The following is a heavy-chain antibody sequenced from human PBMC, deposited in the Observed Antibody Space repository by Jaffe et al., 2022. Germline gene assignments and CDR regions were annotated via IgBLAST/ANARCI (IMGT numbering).Heavy chain of an antibody. CDR1: GYSISSGYY. J-gene: IGHJ5*02. CDR3: ARQLSNYFDP. D-gene: IGHD1-1*01. CDR2: IYHSGST. Sequence: QVQLQESGPGLVKPSETLSLTCAVSGYSISSGYYWGWMRQPPGKGLEWIGTIYHSGSTYYNPSLRSRVTISVDTSKNRFSLKLNSLTAADAAVYYCARQLSNYFDPWGQGTLVTVSS. V-gene: IGHV4-38-2*01.